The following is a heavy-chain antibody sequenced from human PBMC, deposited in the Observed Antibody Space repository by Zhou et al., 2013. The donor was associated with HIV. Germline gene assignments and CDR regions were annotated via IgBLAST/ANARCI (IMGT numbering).Heavy chain of an antibody. CDR3: AMEGPGGNHNALDI. CDR1: GFTVSSNY. Sequence: EVQLVESGGGLIQPGGSLKLSCAASGFTVSSNYMSWVRQAPGKGLEWVSVIYSAGNTFYAVSVRGRFTVSRDNAKNSLYLQMNILRVEDTAVYYCAMEGPGGNHNALDIWGQGDNGHRLF. D-gene: IGHD2-15*01. V-gene: IGHV3-53*01. J-gene: IGHJ3*02. CDR2: IYSAGNT.